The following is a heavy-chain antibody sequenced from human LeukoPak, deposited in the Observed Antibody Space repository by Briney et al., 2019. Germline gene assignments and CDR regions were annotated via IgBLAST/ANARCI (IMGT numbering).Heavy chain of an antibody. V-gene: IGHV3-30*18. CDR1: GFTFSSYG. D-gene: IGHD3-22*01. Sequence: GGSLRLSCAASGFTFSSYGMHWVRQAPGKGLEWVAVISYDGSNKYYADSVKGRFTISRDNSKNTLYLQMNSLRAEDTAVYYCAKVFYDSSGYAVDYWGQGTLVTVSS. CDR2: ISYDGSNK. CDR3: AKVFYDSSGYAVDY. J-gene: IGHJ4*02.